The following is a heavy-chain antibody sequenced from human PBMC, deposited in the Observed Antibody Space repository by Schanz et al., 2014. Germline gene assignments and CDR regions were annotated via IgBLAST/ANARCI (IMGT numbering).Heavy chain of an antibody. D-gene: IGHD3-9*01. Sequence: QVHLVQSGAEVKRPGASVKVSCKASGYTFTSYGISWVRQAPGQGLEWMGWISAYNGNTKYPQKLQGRVTMTTDTSTSTAYMELRSLRSDDTAVYYCARDAADFYDILTEEDYWGQGTTVTVSS. J-gene: IGHJ4*02. CDR1: GYTFTSYG. V-gene: IGHV1-18*01. CDR3: ARDAADFYDILTEEDY. CDR2: ISAYNGNT.